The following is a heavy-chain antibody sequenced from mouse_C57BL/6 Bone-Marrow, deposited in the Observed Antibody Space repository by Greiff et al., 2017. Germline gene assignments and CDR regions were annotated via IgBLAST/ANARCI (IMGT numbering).Heavy chain of an antibody. D-gene: IGHD2-12*01. Sequence: QVQLQQSGAELVRPGASVTLSCKASGYTFTDYEMHWVKQTPVHGLEWIGAIDPETGGTAYNQKFKGKAILTADKSSSTAYMELRSLTSEDSAVYDCTRPYYNDFDYWGQGTTLTVSS. CDR3: TRPYYNDFDY. CDR1: GYTFTDYE. V-gene: IGHV1-15*01. J-gene: IGHJ2*01. CDR2: IDPETGGT.